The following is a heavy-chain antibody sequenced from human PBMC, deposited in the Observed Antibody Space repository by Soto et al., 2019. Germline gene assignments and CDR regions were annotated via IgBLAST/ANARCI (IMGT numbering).Heavy chain of an antibody. CDR1: GFTFSDYY. CDR2: ISSSSSYT. J-gene: IGHJ5*01. Sequence: PGGSLRPPCPASGFTFSDYYMSWIRQAPGQGLEWVSYISSSSSYTNYADSAKGRFTISRDNAKKSLSLQMNSLRAEDTALYYSAKRERLHEKWFFSWGEGNLVTFPS. V-gene: IGHV3-11*03. CDR3: AKRERLHEKWFFS. D-gene: IGHD6-25*01.